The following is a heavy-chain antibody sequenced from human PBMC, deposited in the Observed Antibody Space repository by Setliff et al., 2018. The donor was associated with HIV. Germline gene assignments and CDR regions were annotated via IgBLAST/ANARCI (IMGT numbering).Heavy chain of an antibody. CDR1: GYTFNNYG. Sequence: KVSCKASGYTFNNYGISWVRQAPGQGLEWMGWINTHSGYTNYAQNVQGRVTVTMDTSTSTAYMELRSLKSDDTAVYYCARGKTWLRFLDYWGRGTLVTVSS. CDR3: ARGKTWLRFLDY. V-gene: IGHV1-18*01. CDR2: INTHSGYT. J-gene: IGHJ4*02. D-gene: IGHD5-12*01.